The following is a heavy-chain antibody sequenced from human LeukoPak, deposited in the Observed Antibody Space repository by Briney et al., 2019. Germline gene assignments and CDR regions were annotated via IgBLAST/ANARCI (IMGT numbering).Heavy chain of an antibody. Sequence: PSETLSLTCTVSGGSISSYYWSWIRQPPGKGLEWIGYIYYSGSTNYNPSLKSRVTISVDTSKNQFSLKLSSVTAADTAVYYCARENAEFCTGGVCYLNWFDPWGQGTLVTVSS. CDR2: IYYSGST. CDR1: GGSISSYY. D-gene: IGHD2-8*02. CDR3: ARENAEFCTGGVCYLNWFDP. V-gene: IGHV4-59*01. J-gene: IGHJ5*02.